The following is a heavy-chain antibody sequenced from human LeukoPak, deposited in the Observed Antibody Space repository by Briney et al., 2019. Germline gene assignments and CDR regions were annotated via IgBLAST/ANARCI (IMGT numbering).Heavy chain of an antibody. D-gene: IGHD3-10*01. V-gene: IGHV4-4*07. CDR1: GASISSYY. CDR3: VREIEHFGIDY. CDR2: LYPTGNT. J-gene: IGHJ4*02. Sequence: SETLSLTCTVSGASISSYYWSWIRQSAGKGLEWIGRLYPTGNTKYNPSLGGRVTVSGDTSRNQFSLRLSSVTAADTAFYYCVREIEHFGIDYWGQGALVSVSS.